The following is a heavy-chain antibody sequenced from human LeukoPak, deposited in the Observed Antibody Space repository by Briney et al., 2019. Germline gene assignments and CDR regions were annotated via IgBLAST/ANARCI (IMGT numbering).Heavy chain of an antibody. J-gene: IGHJ4*02. CDR1: GFSFSNYD. CDR2: ISTTGGYT. V-gene: IGHV3-23*01. Sequence: GGSLRLSCVGSGFSFSNYDMGWVRQTPGKGLEWVSAISTTGGYTEDADSVKRRFTISRDNSQNTLFLQMHSRRAEDTAVYDCAQKPATSKFPFDIWGQGTLVTASP. CDR3: AQKPATSKFPFDI. D-gene: IGHD2-2*01.